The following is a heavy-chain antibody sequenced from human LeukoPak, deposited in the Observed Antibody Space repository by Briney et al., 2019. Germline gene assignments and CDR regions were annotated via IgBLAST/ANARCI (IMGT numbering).Heavy chain of an antibody. CDR3: ARGASAAGNPYYYGMDV. Sequence: GGSLRLSCAASGFTFSTYGMHWVRQAPGKGLEWVAIISYDGSSIYYADSVKGRFTISRDNSKNTLYLQMNSLRAEDTAVYYCARGASAAGNPYYYGMDVWGQGTTVTVSS. CDR1: GFTFSTYG. J-gene: IGHJ6*02. V-gene: IGHV3-30*03. CDR2: ISYDGSSI. D-gene: IGHD6-13*01.